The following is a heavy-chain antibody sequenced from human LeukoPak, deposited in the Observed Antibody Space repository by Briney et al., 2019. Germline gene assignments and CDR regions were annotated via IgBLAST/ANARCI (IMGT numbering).Heavy chain of an antibody. CDR1: GGAFRGYY. D-gene: IGHD1-26*01. CDR2: INHSGST. Sequence: SETLSLTCAVDGGAFRGYYWSWIRQPPGKGLEWIGEINHSGSTNYNPSLKSRVTISVDTSKNQFSLKLSSVTAADTAVYYCARTSGSYRPIDYWGQGTLVTVSS. J-gene: IGHJ4*02. V-gene: IGHV4-34*01. CDR3: ARTSGSYRPIDY.